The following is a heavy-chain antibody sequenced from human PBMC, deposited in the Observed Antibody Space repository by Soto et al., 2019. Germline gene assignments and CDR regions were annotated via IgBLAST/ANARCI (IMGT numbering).Heavy chain of an antibody. Sequence: SETLSLTCAVSGGSISSGGYSWSWIRQPPGKGLEWIGYIYHSGSTYYNPSLKSRVTISVDRSKNQFSLKLSSVTAADTAVYYCARRGGQGSGSYYRGNYYSGMDVWAKGTT. D-gene: IGHD3-10*01. CDR3: ARRGGQGSGSYYRGNYYSGMDV. CDR1: GGSISSGGYS. CDR2: IYHSGST. J-gene: IGHJ6*04. V-gene: IGHV4-30-2*01.